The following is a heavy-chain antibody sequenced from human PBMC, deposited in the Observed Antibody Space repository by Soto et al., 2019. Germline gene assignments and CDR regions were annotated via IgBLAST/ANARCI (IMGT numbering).Heavy chain of an antibody. Sequence: GDSLKISCKGSGYSFAGYWITWVRQKPGKGLEWMGRIDPSDSQTYYSPSFRGHVTISATKSITTVFLQWSSLRASDTAMYYCARQIYGSDTGPNFQYYFDSWGQGTPVTVSS. D-gene: IGHD2-8*02. CDR2: IDPSDSQT. V-gene: IGHV5-10-1*01. CDR3: ARQIYGSDTGPNFQYYFDS. J-gene: IGHJ4*02. CDR1: GYSFAGYW.